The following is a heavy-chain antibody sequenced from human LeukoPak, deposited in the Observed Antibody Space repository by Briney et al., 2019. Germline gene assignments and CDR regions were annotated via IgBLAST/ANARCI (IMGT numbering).Heavy chain of an antibody. V-gene: IGHV1-46*01. D-gene: IGHD3-22*01. CDR2: INPSGGST. J-gene: IGHJ4*02. Sequence: GASVKASCKASGYTFTSYYMHWVRQAPGQGLEWMGIINPSGGSTSYAQKFQGRVTMTRDTSTSTVYMELSSLRSEDTAVYYCAREGITMIVEDYWGQGTLVTVSS. CDR1: GYTFTSYY. CDR3: AREGITMIVEDY.